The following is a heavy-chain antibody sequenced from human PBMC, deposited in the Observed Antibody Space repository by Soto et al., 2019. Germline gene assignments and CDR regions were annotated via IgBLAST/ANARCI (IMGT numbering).Heavy chain of an antibody. CDR3: ARDSLYGSGSYYAIFDY. CDR2: ISAYTGDT. CDR1: GYTFSNYG. Sequence: ASVKVSCKGSGYTFSNYGISWVRQAPGQGLEWMGWISAYTGDTNYAQNLQGRVTMTTDTSTSTAYMELESLTSDDTAVYYCARDSLYGSGSYYAIFDYWGQGTLVTVSS. J-gene: IGHJ4*02. V-gene: IGHV1-18*01. D-gene: IGHD3-10*01.